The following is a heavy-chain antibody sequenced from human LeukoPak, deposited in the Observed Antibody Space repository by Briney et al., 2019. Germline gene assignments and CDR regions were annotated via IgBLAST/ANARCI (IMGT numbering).Heavy chain of an antibody. D-gene: IGHD3-22*01. CDR2: IRYDGSNK. CDR1: GFTFSSYG. V-gene: IGHV3-30*02. CDR3: AKYAAAGAYDRHSEIDS. Sequence: GGSLRLSCAASGFTFSSYGMHWARQAPGKGLEWVAFIRYDGSNKYYADSVKGRFTISRDNSKNTLYLQMNSLRAEDTAVYYCAKYAAAGAYDRHSEIDSWGQGTLVTVSS. J-gene: IGHJ4*02.